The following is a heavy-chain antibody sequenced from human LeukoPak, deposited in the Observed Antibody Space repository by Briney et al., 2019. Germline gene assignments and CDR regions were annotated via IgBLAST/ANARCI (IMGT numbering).Heavy chain of an antibody. V-gene: IGHV3-21*01. CDR1: GFTFSSHI. Sequence: PGGSLRLSCAASGFTFSSHIMTWVRQAPGKGLEWVSSISGNSNFIYHADSVKGRVTISRDNAKNSLYLQMNSLRAEDTAVYYCAKDQGHYRSGSFYTHWGQGTLVTVSS. CDR2: ISGNSNFI. CDR3: AKDQGHYRSGSFYTH. J-gene: IGHJ4*02. D-gene: IGHD3-10*01.